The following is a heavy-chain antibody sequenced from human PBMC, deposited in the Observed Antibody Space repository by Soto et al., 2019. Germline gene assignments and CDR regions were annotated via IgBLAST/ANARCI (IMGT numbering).Heavy chain of an antibody. CDR3: ARGVFGELGGAYFDY. D-gene: IGHD3-10*02. CDR2: IYHSGST. CDR1: GGSISSGGYS. Sequence: SETLSLTCAVSGGSISSGGYSWSWIRQPPGKGLEWIGYIYHSGSTYYNPSLKSRVTISVDRSKNQFSLKLSPVTAADTAVYYCARGVFGELGGAYFDYWGQGTLVTVSS. V-gene: IGHV4-30-2*01. J-gene: IGHJ4*02.